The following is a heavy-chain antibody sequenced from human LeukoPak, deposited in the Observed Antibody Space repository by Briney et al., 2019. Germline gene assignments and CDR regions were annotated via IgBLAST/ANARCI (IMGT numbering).Heavy chain of an antibody. CDR3: AGVNIVGATRGHYFDY. J-gene: IGHJ4*02. V-gene: IGHV1-46*01. D-gene: IGHD1-26*01. CDR1: GYTFTSYY. CDR2: INPSGGST. Sequence: ASVKVSCKASGYTFTSYYMHWVRQAPGQGLEWMGIINPSGGSTSYAQKFQGRVTMTRDTSTSTAYMELSSLRSEDTAVYYCAGVNIVGATRGHYFDYWGQGTLVTVSS.